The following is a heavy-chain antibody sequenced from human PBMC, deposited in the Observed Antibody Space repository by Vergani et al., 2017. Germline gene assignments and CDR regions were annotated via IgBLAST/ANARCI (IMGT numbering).Heavy chain of an antibody. J-gene: IGHJ3*02. CDR2: ISGSGGST. CDR1: GFTFSSYA. V-gene: IGHV3-23*01. D-gene: IGHD3-3*01. Sequence: EVQLLESGGGLVQPGGSLRLSCAASGFTFSSYAMSWVRQAPGKGLEWVSAISGSGGSTYYADSVKGRFTISRDKSKSTLYLQMNSLRAEDTAVYYCAKEGGMTIFGVVIRDFDIWGQGTMVTVSS. CDR3: AKEGGMTIFGVVIRDFDI.